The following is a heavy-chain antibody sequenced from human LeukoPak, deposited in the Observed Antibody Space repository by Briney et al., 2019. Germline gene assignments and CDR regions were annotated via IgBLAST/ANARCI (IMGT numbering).Heavy chain of an antibody. CDR3: ARAGAAAGRYYFDY. J-gene: IGHJ4*02. D-gene: IGHD6-13*01. CDR2: IYYSGST. Sequence: SETLSLTCTVSGGSISSYYWSWIRQPPGKGLEWIGYIYYSGSTNYNPSLKSRVTISVDTSKNQFSLKLSSVTAADTAVYYCARAGAAAGRYYFDYWGQGTLVTVSS. CDR1: GGSISSYY. V-gene: IGHV4-59*01.